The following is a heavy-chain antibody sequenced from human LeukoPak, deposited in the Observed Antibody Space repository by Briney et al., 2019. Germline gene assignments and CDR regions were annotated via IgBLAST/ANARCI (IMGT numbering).Heavy chain of an antibody. Sequence: GGSLRLSCSVSGFTFSNYAMHWVRQAPGKGLEYVSAITSNGGSTYYADSVKGRFTISRDNSKNTLYLQMNSLRAEDTAVYYCATTLDYDILTFEGYFDYWGQGTLVTVSS. CDR3: ATTLDYDILTFEGYFDY. D-gene: IGHD3-9*01. CDR1: GFTFSNYA. V-gene: IGHV3-64*04. J-gene: IGHJ4*02. CDR2: ITSNGGST.